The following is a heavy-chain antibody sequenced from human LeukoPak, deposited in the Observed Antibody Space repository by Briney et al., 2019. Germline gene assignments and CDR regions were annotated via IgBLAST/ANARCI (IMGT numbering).Heavy chain of an antibody. CDR3: ASGTLSYYYMDV. J-gene: IGHJ6*03. CDR1: GGSFSGYY. CDR2: INHSGST. V-gene: IGHV4-34*01. D-gene: IGHD2/OR15-2a*01. Sequence: SETLSLTCAVYGGSFSGYYWSWIRQPPGKGLEWIGEINHSGSTNYNPSLKSRVTISVDTSKNQFSLKLNTVTAADTAVYYCASGTLSYYYMDVWGKGTTVTISS.